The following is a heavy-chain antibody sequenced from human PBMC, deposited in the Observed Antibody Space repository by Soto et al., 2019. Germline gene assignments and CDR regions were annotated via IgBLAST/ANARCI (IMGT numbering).Heavy chain of an antibody. CDR1: GYSFNSYW. V-gene: IGHV5-51*01. Sequence: GESLKISCKGSGYSFNSYWIGWVRQMPGKGLEGMGIIYPGDSDTRYSPSFQGQVTISADKSISTAYLQWSSLKASDTAMYYCAIHVSARRYYYYCMDFWGQGTTVTFSS. CDR2: IYPGDSDT. CDR3: AIHVSARRYYYYCMDF. J-gene: IGHJ6*02. D-gene: IGHD3-16*01.